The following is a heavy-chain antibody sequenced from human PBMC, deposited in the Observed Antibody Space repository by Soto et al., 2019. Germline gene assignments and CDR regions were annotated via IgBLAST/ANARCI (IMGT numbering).Heavy chain of an antibody. CDR3: ARTGYNFWSGHDY. D-gene: IGHD3-3*01. CDR2: FYNSGST. Sequence: SETLSLTCTVSGGSISSSSYYWGWIRQPPGKGLEWIGSFYNSGSTYYNPSLKTRATISVDTSKNQFSLKLYSVTAADTAVYYCARTGYNFWSGHDYWGQGTLVTVSS. J-gene: IGHJ4*02. V-gene: IGHV4-39*01. CDR1: GGSISSSSYY.